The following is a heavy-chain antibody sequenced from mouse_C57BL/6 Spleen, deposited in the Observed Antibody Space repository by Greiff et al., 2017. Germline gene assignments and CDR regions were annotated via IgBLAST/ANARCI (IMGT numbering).Heavy chain of an antibody. Sequence: EVQRVESGPELVKPGASVKIPCKASGYTFTDYNMDWVKQSHGKSLEWIGDINPNNGGTIYNQKFKGKATLTVDKSSSTAYMELRSLTSEDTAVYYCARGGDYDWFAYWGQGTLVTVSA. CDR3: ARGGDYDWFAY. D-gene: IGHD2-4*01. CDR1: GYTFTDYN. V-gene: IGHV1-18*01. J-gene: IGHJ3*01. CDR2: INPNNGGT.